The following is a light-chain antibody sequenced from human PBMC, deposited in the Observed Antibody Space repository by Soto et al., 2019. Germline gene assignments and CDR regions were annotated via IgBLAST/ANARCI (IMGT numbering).Light chain of an antibody. J-gene: IGKJ5*01. V-gene: IGKV1-27*01. CDR2: AAS. CDR3: QKYNSAPIT. CDR1: EDIRNY. Sequence: EIKMTQSPSSLSAYVGDRVTITCQASEDIRNYLAWYQQRPGKVPKLLIYAASTLQSGVPSRFSGSGSGTDFTLTISSLQPEDIATYYCQKYNSAPITCGQGTRLE.